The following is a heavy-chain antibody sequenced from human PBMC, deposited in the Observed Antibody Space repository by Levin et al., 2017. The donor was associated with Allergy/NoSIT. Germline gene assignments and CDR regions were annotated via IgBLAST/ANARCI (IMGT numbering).Heavy chain of an antibody. V-gene: IGHV3-7*01. J-gene: IGHJ4*02. Sequence: GGSLRLSCAASGFTFTAYWMTWVRQAPGKGLEWVANIKPDGSAEYYMDSLKGRFTISRDNAKNSVDLLMNGVRAEDTAVYYCARWGYANSAWYIDYWGQGALVTVSS. CDR1: GFTFTAYW. CDR3: ARWGYANSAWYIDY. CDR2: IKPDGSAE. D-gene: IGHD1-14*01.